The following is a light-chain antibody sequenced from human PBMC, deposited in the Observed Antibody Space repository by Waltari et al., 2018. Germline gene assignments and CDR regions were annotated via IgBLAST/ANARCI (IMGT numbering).Light chain of an antibody. J-gene: IGKJ2*03. CDR2: KAS. Sequence: DIQMSQSPSTLSASVGDRVTITCRASQNIDPWLAWFQQKPGKAPKVLIYKASTLEDGVPSRLSGSGSGTEFTLTISSLQPDDFATYYCQQYKSFSSYSFGQGTKLEIK. CDR1: QNIDPW. CDR3: QQYKSFSSYS. V-gene: IGKV1-5*03.